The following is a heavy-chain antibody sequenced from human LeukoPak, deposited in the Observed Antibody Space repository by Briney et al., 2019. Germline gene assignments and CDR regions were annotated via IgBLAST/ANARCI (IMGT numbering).Heavy chain of an antibody. CDR3: ARVAKYYYGSETYYFFEH. CDR2: ISSSSRYI. Sequence: TGGSLRLSCVASGFTFSSYNMNWVRQAPGKGLEWVSSISSSSRYIYYTDSVKGRFTISRDNAKNSLYLQMNSLRTEDTAVYYCARVAKYYYGSETYYFFEHWGQGTPVTASS. J-gene: IGHJ4*02. CDR1: GFTFSSYN. V-gene: IGHV3-21*01. D-gene: IGHD3-10*01.